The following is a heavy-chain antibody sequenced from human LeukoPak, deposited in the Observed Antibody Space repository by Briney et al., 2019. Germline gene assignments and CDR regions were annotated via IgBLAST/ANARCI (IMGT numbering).Heavy chain of an antibody. Sequence: SVKVSCKASGGTFSSYAISWVRQAPGQGLEWMGGIIPIFGTANNTQKFQGRVTITADESTSTAYMELSSLRSEDTAVYYCARDMGGDYTQFHFDYWGQGTLVTVSS. CDR2: IIPIFGTA. CDR1: GGTFSSYA. J-gene: IGHJ4*02. D-gene: IGHD4-17*01. CDR3: ARDMGGDYTQFHFDY. V-gene: IGHV1-69*01.